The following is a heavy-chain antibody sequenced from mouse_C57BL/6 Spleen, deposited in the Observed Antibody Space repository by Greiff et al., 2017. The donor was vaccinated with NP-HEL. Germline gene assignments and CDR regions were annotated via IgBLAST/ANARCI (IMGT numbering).Heavy chain of an antibody. J-gene: IGHJ4*01. Sequence: VQLQQSGPELVKPGASVKISCKASGYTFTDYYMNWVKQSHGKSLEWIGDINPNNGGTSYNQKFKGKATLTVDKSSSTAYMELRSLTSEDSAVYYCARYYSNYAMDYWGQGTSVTVSS. CDR2: INPNNGGT. CDR1: GYTFTDYY. V-gene: IGHV1-26*01. D-gene: IGHD2-5*01. CDR3: ARYYSNYAMDY.